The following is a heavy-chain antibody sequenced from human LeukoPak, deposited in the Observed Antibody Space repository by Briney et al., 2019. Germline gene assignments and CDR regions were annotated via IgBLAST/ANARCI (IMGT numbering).Heavy chain of an antibody. D-gene: IGHD2-15*01. CDR1: GGSINNCY. CDR2: IYTRGST. CDR3: ARGRYCSADICSGGDAFDI. V-gene: IGHV4-4*07. Sequence: SETLSLTCTVSGGSINNCYWSWIRQPAGKGLEWIGHIYTRGSTNYNPSLKSRVTMSVDTSKNQFSLKLSSVTAADTAVYYCARGRYCSADICSGGDAFDIWGQGTMVSVSS. J-gene: IGHJ3*02.